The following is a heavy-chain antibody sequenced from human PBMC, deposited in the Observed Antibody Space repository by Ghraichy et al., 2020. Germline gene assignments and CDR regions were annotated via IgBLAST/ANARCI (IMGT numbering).Heavy chain of an antibody. CDR3: ARGDGSNYYDSSGIGY. CDR2: INHSGST. J-gene: IGHJ4*02. V-gene: IGHV4-34*01. Sequence: SETLSLTCAVYGGSFSGYYWSWIRQPPGKGLEWIGEINHSGSTNYNPSLKSRVTISVDTSKNQFSLKLSSVTAADTAVYYCARGDGSNYYDSSGIGYWGQGTLVTVSS. CDR1: GGSFSGYY. D-gene: IGHD3-22*01.